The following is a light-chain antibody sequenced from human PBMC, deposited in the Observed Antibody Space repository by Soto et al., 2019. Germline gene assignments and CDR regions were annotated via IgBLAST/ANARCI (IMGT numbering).Light chain of an antibody. V-gene: IGLV1-40*01. Sequence: HSVLTQPPSVSGAPLQRVTISCTGSSSNIGAGYDVQWYQQLPGAAPRLLIFGNTNRPSGVPDRFSGSRSGTSASLAISGLQAEDEADYYCQSYDISMSVSVVFGGGTKVTVL. J-gene: IGLJ2*01. CDR2: GNT. CDR3: QSYDISMSVSVV. CDR1: SSNIGAGYD.